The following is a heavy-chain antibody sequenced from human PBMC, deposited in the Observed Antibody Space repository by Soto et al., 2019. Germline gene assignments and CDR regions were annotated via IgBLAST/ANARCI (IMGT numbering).Heavy chain of an antibody. D-gene: IGHD2-15*01. V-gene: IGHV1-2*04. CDR3: ATTYCSGGSCYDAFDI. CDR2: INPNSGGT. CDR1: GYTFTGYY. Sequence: ASVKVSCKASGYTFTGYYMHWVRQTPGQGLEWMGWINPNSGGTNYAQKFQGWVTMTRDTSISTAYMELSRLRSDDTAVYYCATTYCSGGSCYDAFDIWGQGTMVTVSS. J-gene: IGHJ3*02.